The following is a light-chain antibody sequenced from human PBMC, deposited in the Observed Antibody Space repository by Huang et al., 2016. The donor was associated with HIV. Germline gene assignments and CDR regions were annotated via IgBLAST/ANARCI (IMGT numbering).Light chain of an antibody. Sequence: DIQMTQSPSSLSASVGDRVTITCRASQVISGSLAWYQHKAGKAPKLLLYAASRLESGVPSRFSGSGSGTDYTLTISSLQPEDFATYYCQQYYDLLRTFGQGTKVEIE. CDR2: AAS. V-gene: IGKV1-NL1*01. CDR3: QQYYDLLRT. J-gene: IGKJ1*01. CDR1: QVISGS.